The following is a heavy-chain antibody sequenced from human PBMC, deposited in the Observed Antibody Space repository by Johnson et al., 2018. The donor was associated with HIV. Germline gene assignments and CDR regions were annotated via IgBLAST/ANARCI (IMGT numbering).Heavy chain of an antibody. CDR1: GFIVSNNY. CDR3: ARDSPTGTTKGYAFDI. CDR2: LKQDGSEK. V-gene: IGHV3-7*01. D-gene: IGHD1-7*01. Sequence: VQLVESGGGLIQPGASLRVSCAASGFIVSNNYMTCVRQAPGKGLEWVANLKQDGSEKYYVDSVQGRFTISRDNAKNSLYLQMNSLRAEDTAVYYCARDSPTGTTKGYAFDIWGQGTMVTVSS. J-gene: IGHJ3*02.